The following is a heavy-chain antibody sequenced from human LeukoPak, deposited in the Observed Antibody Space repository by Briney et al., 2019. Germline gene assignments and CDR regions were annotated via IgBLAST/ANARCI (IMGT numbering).Heavy chain of an antibody. CDR3: ARGNYDILTGYYNVLDY. V-gene: IGHV4-34*01. CDR1: GGSFSGYY. Sequence: PSETLSLTCAVYGGSFSGYYWSWIRQPPGKGLEWIGEINHSGSTNYNPSLKSRVTISVDTSKNQFSLKLSSVTAADTAVYYCARGNYDILTGYYNVLDYWGQGTLVTVSS. J-gene: IGHJ4*02. D-gene: IGHD3-9*01. CDR2: INHSGST.